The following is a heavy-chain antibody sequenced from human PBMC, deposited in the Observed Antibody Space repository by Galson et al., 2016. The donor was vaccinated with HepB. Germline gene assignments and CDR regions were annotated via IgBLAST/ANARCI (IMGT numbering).Heavy chain of an antibody. CDR2: IKQDASEK. CDR3: ARDYRHCGADPM. CDR1: GFAFNTYW. D-gene: IGHD2-21*02. J-gene: IGHJ4*02. Sequence: SLRLSCAASGFAFNTYWMSRVRHAPGKGLEWVANIKQDASEKYYVDSVKGRFTISRDNAKNSLYLQMNSLTADGTAVYYCARDYRHCGADPMGAQGTLVTVSS. V-gene: IGHV3-7*01.